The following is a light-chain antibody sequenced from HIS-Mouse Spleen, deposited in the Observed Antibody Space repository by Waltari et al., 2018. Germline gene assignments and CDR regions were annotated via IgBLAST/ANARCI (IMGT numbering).Light chain of an antibody. CDR1: SSDVGGYNY. V-gene: IGLV2-14*03. CDR3: RSYTSSSTLVV. J-gene: IGLJ2*01. Sequence: QSALTQPASVSGSPGQSITISCTGTSSDVGGYNYVSWYQQHPGKAPKLMIYDVINRPSGVANRFSGSQCGNTASLTISGLQAEDEADYYCRSYTSSSTLVVFGGGTKLTVL. CDR2: DVI.